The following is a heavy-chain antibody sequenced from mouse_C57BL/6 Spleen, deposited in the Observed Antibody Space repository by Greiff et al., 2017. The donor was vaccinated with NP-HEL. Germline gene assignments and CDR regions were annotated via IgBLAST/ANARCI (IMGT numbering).Heavy chain of an antibody. CDR2: IYPGDGDT. CDR3: ASSHTADHYAMDY. CDR1: GYAFSSSW. J-gene: IGHJ4*01. Sequence: VQLQQSGPELVKPGASVKISCKASGYAFSSSWMNWVKQRPGKGLEWIGRIYPGDGDTNYNGKFKGKATLTADKSSSTAYMQLSSLTSEDSAVYFCASSHTADHYAMDYWGQGTSVTVSS. V-gene: IGHV1-82*01.